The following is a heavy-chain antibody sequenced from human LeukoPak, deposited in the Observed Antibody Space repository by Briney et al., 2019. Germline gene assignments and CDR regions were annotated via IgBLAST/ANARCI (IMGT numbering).Heavy chain of an antibody. CDR1: GGSFSGYY. Sequence: SETLSLTCAVYGGSFSGYYWSWIRQPPGKGLEWIGEINHSGSTNYNPSLKSRVTISVDTSKNQFSLKLSSVTAADTAVYYCARCGDGLPRDFDYWGQGTLVTVSS. J-gene: IGHJ4*02. CDR2: INHSGST. D-gene: IGHD3-10*01. V-gene: IGHV4-34*01. CDR3: ARCGDGLPRDFDY.